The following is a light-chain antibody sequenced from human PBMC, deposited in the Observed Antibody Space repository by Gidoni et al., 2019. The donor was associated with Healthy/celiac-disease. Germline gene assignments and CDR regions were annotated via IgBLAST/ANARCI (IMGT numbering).Light chain of an antibody. CDR2: DAS. CDR1: QSVSSY. CDR3: QQRSNLFT. Sequence: EIVLTQSPATLSLSPGERATLSCRASQSVSSYLAWYQQKPGQAPRLLIYDASNRATGIPARFSGSGSGTDFTLTISSLEPEDFAVYYGQQRSNLFTFGPGTKVDIK. J-gene: IGKJ3*01. V-gene: IGKV3-11*01.